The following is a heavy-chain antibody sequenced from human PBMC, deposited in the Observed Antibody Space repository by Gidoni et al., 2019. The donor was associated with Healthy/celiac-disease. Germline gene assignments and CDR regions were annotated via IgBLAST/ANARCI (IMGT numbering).Heavy chain of an antibody. J-gene: IGHJ4*02. CDR1: GFTFSSSA. CDR2: ISYDGSNK. Sequence: QVQLVESGGGVVQPGRSLRLSCAASGFTFSSSAMHWVRPAPGKGLEWVAVISYDGSNKYYADSVKGRFTISRDNSKNTLYLQMNSLRAEDTAVYYCARDRRYHSGDDYWGQGTLVTVSS. CDR3: ARDRRYHSGDDY. V-gene: IGHV3-30-3*01. D-gene: IGHD3-10*01.